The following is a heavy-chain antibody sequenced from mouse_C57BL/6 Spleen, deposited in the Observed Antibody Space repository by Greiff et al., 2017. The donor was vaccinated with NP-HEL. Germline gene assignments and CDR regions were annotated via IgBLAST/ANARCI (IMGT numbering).Heavy chain of an antibody. D-gene: IGHD4-1*01. CDR2: IHPNSGST. CDR3: ASGPWDIYAMDY. J-gene: IGHJ4*01. V-gene: IGHV1-64*01. CDR1: GYTFTSYW. Sequence: QVQLQQPGAELVKPGASVKLSCKASGYTFTSYWMHWVKQRPGQGLEWIGMIHPNSGSTNYNEKFKSKATLTVDKSSSTAYMQLSSLTSEDSAVYYCASGPWDIYAMDYWGQGTSVTVSS.